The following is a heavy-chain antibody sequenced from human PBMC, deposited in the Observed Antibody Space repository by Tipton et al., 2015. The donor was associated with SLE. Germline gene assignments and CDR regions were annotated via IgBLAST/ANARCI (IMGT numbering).Heavy chain of an antibody. D-gene: IGHD1-26*01. J-gene: IGHJ6*03. CDR3: ARESDATNYYYYYMDV. V-gene: IGHV4-31*03. Sequence: RSLRLSCTVSGGSISSGGYYWSWIRQHTGKGLEWIGYIYYSGSTYYNPSLKSRVTISVDTSKNQFSLKLSSVTAADTAVYYCARESDATNYYYYYMDVWGKGTTVTVSS. CDR2: IYYSGST. CDR1: GGSISSGGYY.